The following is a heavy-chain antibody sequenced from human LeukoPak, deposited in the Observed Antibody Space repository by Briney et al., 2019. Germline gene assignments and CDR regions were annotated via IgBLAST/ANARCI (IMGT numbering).Heavy chain of an antibody. CDR1: GGSISSGGYC. J-gene: IGHJ4*02. Sequence: PSETLSLTCTVSGGSISSGGYCWSWIRQHPGKGLEWIGYIYYSGSTSYNPSLKSRVTISVDTSKNQFSLKLSSVTAADTAVYYCARDRRGVNDYWRQGTLVPVSS. CDR3: ARDRRGVNDY. CDR2: IYYSGST. D-gene: IGHD3-10*01. V-gene: IGHV4-31*03.